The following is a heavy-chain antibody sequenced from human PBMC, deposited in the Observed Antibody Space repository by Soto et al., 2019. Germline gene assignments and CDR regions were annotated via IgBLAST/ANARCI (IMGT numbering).Heavy chain of an antibody. CDR3: AADLYYYGSGTPQFDP. CDR2: IVVGSGNT. Sequence: SVKVSCKASGFTFTSSAMQWVRQARGQRLEWIGWIVVGSGNTNYAQKFQERVTITRDMSTSTAYMELSSLRSEDTAVYYCAADLYYYGSGTPQFDPWGQGTLVTVSS. CDR1: GFTFTSSA. D-gene: IGHD3-10*01. V-gene: IGHV1-58*02. J-gene: IGHJ5*02.